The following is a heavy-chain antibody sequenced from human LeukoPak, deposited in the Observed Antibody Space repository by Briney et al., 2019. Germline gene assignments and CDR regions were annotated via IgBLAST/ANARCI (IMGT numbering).Heavy chain of an antibody. J-gene: IGHJ4*02. Sequence: ASVKVSCKASGYTFTSYGISWVRQAPGQGLEWVGWISAYNGNTNYAQKLQGRVTMTTDTSTSTAYMELRSLRSDDTAVYYCARDRAYDILTGYSSFGYWGQGTLVTVSS. CDR3: ARDRAYDILTGYSSFGY. CDR1: GYTFTSYG. V-gene: IGHV1-18*04. CDR2: ISAYNGNT. D-gene: IGHD3-9*01.